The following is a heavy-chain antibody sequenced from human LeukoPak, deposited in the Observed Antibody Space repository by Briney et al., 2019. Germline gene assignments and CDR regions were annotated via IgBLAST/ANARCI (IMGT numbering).Heavy chain of an antibody. CDR3: ARGRYRYTNDY. D-gene: IGHD3-16*02. J-gene: IGHJ4*02. Sequence: KFQGRVTITRDTSASTGYMELSSLRSEDTAVYYCARGRYRYTNDYWGQGTLVTVSS. V-gene: IGHV1-3*01.